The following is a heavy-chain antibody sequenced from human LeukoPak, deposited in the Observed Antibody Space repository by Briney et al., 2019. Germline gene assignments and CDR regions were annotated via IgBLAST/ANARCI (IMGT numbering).Heavy chain of an antibody. CDR3: TTDCSSTSCYGDGAFDI. CDR1: GFTFGYAW. D-gene: IGHD2-2*01. Sequence: GGSLRLSCAASGFTFGYAWMSWVRQAPGKGLEWVGRIKNKYGGGTTDYAAPVKGRFTISRDDSENTLSLQMNSLKTEDTAVYYCTTDCSSTSCYGDGAFDIWGQGTMVTVSS. V-gene: IGHV3-15*01. CDR2: IKNKYGGGTT. J-gene: IGHJ3*02.